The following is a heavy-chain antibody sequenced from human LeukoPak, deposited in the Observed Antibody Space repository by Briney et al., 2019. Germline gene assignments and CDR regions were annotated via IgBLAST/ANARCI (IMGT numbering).Heavy chain of an antibody. CDR3: ASSPRSTQLDGDYPNQALSYFDY. CDR1: GYTFTVYY. D-gene: IGHD4-17*01. Sequence: ASVKVSCKASGYTFTVYYMHWVRHAPRQGLEWMWCINPNIGGTNYAQQFQGRVTMTRESSISTAYMEMSRLRSDDTAVYYCASSPRSTQLDGDYPNQALSYFDYWGQGTLVAVSS. J-gene: IGHJ4*02. CDR2: INPNIGGT. V-gene: IGHV1-2*02.